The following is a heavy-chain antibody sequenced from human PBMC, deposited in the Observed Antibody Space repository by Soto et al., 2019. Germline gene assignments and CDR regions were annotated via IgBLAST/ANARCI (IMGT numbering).Heavy chain of an antibody. CDR1: GFTFSSYS. CDR2: ISSSSSYI. D-gene: IGHD3-22*01. Sequence: PGGSLRLSCAASGFTFSSYSMNWVRQAPGKGLEWVSSISSSSSYIYYADSVKGRFTISRDNAKNSLYLQMNSLRAEDTAVYYCARDSSVVVITELYNWFDTWGQGTLVTVSS. J-gene: IGHJ5*02. V-gene: IGHV3-21*01. CDR3: ARDSSVVVITELYNWFDT.